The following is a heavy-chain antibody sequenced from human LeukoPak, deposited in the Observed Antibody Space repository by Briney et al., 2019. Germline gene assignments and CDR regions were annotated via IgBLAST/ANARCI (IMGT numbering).Heavy chain of an antibody. CDR2: ISGSRGST. D-gene: IGHD3-22*01. J-gene: IGHJ4*02. CDR3: AKDYVVITPFFGFDY. CDR1: GFTFSSYA. V-gene: IGHV3-23*01. Sequence: GGSLRLSCAASGFTFSSYAMSWVRQAPGKGLEWVSAISGSRGSTYYADSVKGRFTISRDNSKNTLYLQMNSLRAEDTAVYYCAKDYVVITPFFGFDYWGQGTLVTVSS.